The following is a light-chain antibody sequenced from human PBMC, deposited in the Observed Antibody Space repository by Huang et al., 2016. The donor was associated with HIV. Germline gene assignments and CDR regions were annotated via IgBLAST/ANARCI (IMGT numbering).Light chain of an antibody. CDR1: QSINTW. CDR2: DAS. V-gene: IGKV1-5*01. J-gene: IGKJ1*01. CDR3: QQYNAYPWT. Sequence: DIQMTQSPFTLSASVGERVTIACRASQSINTWLAWYQQKLGKAPKLLMYDASTLERGVPSRFSGSGSGTEFTLTITSLQPDDFATYYCQQYNAYPWTFGQGTKVDIK.